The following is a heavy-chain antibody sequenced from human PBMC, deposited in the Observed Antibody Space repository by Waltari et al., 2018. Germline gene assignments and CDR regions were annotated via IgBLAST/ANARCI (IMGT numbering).Heavy chain of an antibody. CDR2: ISHGNTFV. D-gene: IGHD2-15*01. V-gene: IGHV3-11*06. Sequence: QVQLVESGGGLVKPGGSLRLSCAASGFTFRAPYMTWSRQAPGKGLEWVSYISHGNTFVNYADSVKGRFTISRDDAKKSLYLQMNSLRAEDTALYYCARAGGRRTCSGGRCYSPDSWGQGTQVTVSS. J-gene: IGHJ4*02. CDR1: GFTFRAPY. CDR3: ARAGGRRTCSGGRCYSPDS.